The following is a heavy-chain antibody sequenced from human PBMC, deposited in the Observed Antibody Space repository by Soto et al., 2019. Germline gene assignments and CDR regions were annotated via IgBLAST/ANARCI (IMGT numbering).Heavy chain of an antibody. CDR2: INHSGST. J-gene: IGHJ5*02. CDR1: GGSFSRYY. V-gene: IGHV4-34*01. D-gene: IGHD5-12*01. CDR3: ARGEGRLVGTWFDP. Sequence: QVQLQQWGAGLLKPSETLSLTCDVYGGSFSRYYWNWIRQPPGKGLEWLGEINHSGSTTYNPSLESRVTISLDTSKTQFSLKLTSVTAADTAVYYCARGEGRLVGTWFDPWGQGTLVTVSS.